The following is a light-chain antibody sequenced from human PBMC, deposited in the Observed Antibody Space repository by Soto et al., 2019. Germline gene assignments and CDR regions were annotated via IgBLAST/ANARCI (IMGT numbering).Light chain of an antibody. V-gene: IGKV3-20*01. Sequence: DIVLTQSPGTLSLSPGERATLSCRASQSVKNNYLAWYQQKPGQAPRLLIYGASSRATGIPDRFSGSGSGTDFTLTIARLEPEDFAVYYCQQYGNLPRTFGQGTKVEI. CDR3: QQYGNLPRT. J-gene: IGKJ1*01. CDR1: QSVKNNY. CDR2: GAS.